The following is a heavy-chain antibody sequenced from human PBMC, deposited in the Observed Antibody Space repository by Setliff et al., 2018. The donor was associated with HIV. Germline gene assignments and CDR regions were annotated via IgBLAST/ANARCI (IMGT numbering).Heavy chain of an antibody. Sequence: SETLSLTCTVSGGSTSSYYWSWIRQPAGKGLEWIGHIYTSGSTNYNPSLKSRVTISVDTSKNQFSLKLSSVTAADTAVYYCARGGYYYGSGSSLNYYGMDVWGQGTTVTVSS. D-gene: IGHD3-10*01. V-gene: IGHV4-4*07. J-gene: IGHJ6*02. CDR2: IYTSGST. CDR1: GGSTSSYY. CDR3: ARGGYYYGSGSSLNYYGMDV.